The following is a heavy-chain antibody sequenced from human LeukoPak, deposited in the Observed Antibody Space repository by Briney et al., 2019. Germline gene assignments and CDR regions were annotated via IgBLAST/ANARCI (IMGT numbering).Heavy chain of an antibody. CDR1: GFTFSSYW. J-gene: IGHJ4*02. Sequence: GGSLRLSCAAAGFTFSSYWMSWVRQAPGKGLEWVANIKQDGSEKYYVDSVKGRFTISRDNAKNSLYLQMNSVRAEDTAVYYCARDLLGYCSSTSCYFFGSDYWGQGTLVTVSS. V-gene: IGHV3-7*01. D-gene: IGHD2-2*01. CDR2: IKQDGSEK. CDR3: ARDLLGYCSSTSCYFFGSDY.